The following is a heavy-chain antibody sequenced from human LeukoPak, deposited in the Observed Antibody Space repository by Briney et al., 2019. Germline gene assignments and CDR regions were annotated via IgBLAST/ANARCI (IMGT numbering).Heavy chain of an antibody. J-gene: IGHJ4*02. CDR2: ISGSGGST. CDR1: GFTFSSYA. CDR3: ANSGYDFGRVFDY. D-gene: IGHD3-3*01. V-gene: IGHV3-23*01. Sequence: PGGSLRLSCAASGFTFSSYAMSWVRQAPGKGLEWVSAISGSGGSTYYADSVRGRFTISRDNSKNTLYLQMNSLRAEDTAVYYCANSGYDFGRVFDYWGQGTLVTVSS.